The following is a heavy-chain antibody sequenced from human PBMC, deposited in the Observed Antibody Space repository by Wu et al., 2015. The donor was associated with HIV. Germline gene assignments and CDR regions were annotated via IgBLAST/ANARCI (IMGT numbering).Heavy chain of an antibody. CDR2: IIPIFGTA. CDR1: GGTFSSYA. D-gene: IGHD3-3*01. CDR3: ARDRDFWSGHTLRETNWFDP. Sequence: QVQLVQSGAEVKKPGSSVKVSCKASGGTFSSYAISWVRQAPGQGLEWMGGIIPIFGTANYAQKFQGRVTITADESTSTAYMELSSLRSEDTAVYYCARDRDFWSGHTLRETNWFDPWGQGTLVTVSS. V-gene: IGHV1-69*12. J-gene: IGHJ5*02.